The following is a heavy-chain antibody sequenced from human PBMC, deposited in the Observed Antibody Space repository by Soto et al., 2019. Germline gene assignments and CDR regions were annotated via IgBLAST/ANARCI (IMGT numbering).Heavy chain of an antibody. CDR2: ISAYTDDP. CDR1: GNTFTNFC. Sequence: ASVNGSCKSSGNTFTNFCVTWVRQAPGQGLEWMGWISAYTDDPNYAQKFQGGVTMTIDTSTSTAYLDLRSLTSDDTAVYYCARVIPGAEAWFDPWGQGTLVTVSS. D-gene: IGHD2-2*01. J-gene: IGHJ5*02. CDR3: ARVIPGAEAWFDP. V-gene: IGHV1-18*01.